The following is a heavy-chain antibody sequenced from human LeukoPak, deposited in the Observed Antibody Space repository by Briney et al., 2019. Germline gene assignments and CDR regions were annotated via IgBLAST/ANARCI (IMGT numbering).Heavy chain of an antibody. CDR1: GFTFSSYA. V-gene: IGHV3-23*01. CDR3: AKDLDLTGYGYDAFDI. D-gene: IGHD3-9*01. CDR2: ISGSGGST. J-gene: IGHJ3*02. Sequence: GGSLRLSCAASGFTFSSYAMSWVRQAPGKGLEWVSAISGSGGSTYYADSVKGRFTISRDNSKNTLYLQMNSLRAEDTAVYYCAKDLDLTGYGYDAFDIWGQGTMVTVSS.